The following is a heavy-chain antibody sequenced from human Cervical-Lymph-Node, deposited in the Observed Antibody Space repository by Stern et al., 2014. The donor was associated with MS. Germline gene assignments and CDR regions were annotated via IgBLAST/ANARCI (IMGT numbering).Heavy chain of an antibody. CDR2: IFPGDSDT. D-gene: IGHD4-17*01. CDR1: GYSFTSYW. Sequence: EVQLVESGAEVKKPGASLKVSCKGSGYSFTSYWIGWVRQMPGKGLEWMGVIFPGDSDTGYSPSFQGQVAIAAAKSISTAYLQWSSLKASDTDMYYCARGATVTTSEYFQHWGQGTLVTVSS. CDR3: ARGATVTTSEYFQH. V-gene: IGHV5-51*01. J-gene: IGHJ1*01.